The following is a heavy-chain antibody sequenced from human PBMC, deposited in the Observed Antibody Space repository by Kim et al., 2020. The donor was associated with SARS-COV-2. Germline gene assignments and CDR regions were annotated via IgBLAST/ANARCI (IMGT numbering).Heavy chain of an antibody. CDR1: GFTFSSYA. CDR3: AKEPTMMGGVGYFDY. CDR2: ISGSGGST. Sequence: GGSLRLSCAASGFTFSSYAMSWVRQAPGKGLEWVSAISGSGGSTYYADSVKGRFTISRDNSKNTLNLQMNSLRAEDTAVYYCAKEPTMMGGVGYFDYWGQGTLVTVSS. V-gene: IGHV3-23*01. J-gene: IGHJ4*02. D-gene: IGHD3-22*01.